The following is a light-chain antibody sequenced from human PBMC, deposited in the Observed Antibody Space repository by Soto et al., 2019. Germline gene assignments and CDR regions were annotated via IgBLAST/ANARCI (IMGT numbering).Light chain of an antibody. J-gene: IGKJ2*01. Sequence: DKLMSQSPATLSVSLGERVTLSCRASQNIHNHMSWFLQKPGQTPRLLIYGASTRATGIPARFSGSGSGTDFPLTISSLPSEDFAVYYCQQYDKWPQFTLGQGTKVDIK. CDR3: QQYDKWPQFT. V-gene: IGKV3D-15*01. CDR1: QNIHNH. CDR2: GAS.